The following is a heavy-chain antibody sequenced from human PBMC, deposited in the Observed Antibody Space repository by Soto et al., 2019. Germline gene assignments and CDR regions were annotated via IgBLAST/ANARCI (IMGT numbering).Heavy chain of an antibody. CDR2: IKQDGSEK. CDR3: ARDLGYCSGGTCYSVLDY. CDR1: GFAFCRNW. Sequence: PGGFLRLSCAASGFAFCRNWMNWVRQAPGKGLEWVANIKQDGSEKYYVDSVKGRFTISRDNAKNSLLLQMNSLRVEDTAVYYCARDLGYCSGGTCYSVLDYWGQGALVTVSS. D-gene: IGHD2-15*01. V-gene: IGHV3-7*03. J-gene: IGHJ4*02.